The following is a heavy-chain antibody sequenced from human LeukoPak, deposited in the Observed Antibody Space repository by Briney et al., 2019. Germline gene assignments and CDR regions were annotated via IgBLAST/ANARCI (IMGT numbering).Heavy chain of an antibody. Sequence: GESLKISCKGSGYSFTSFWIGWVRQMPGKGLEWMGIIYPSDSDTRYSPSFQGQVTISADKFISTAYLQWNSLKASDTAMYYCARHQCSGGSCYSDFDYWGQGTLVTVSS. D-gene: IGHD2-15*01. CDR3: ARHQCSGGSCYSDFDY. CDR1: GYSFTSFW. V-gene: IGHV5-51*01. J-gene: IGHJ4*02. CDR2: IYPSDSDT.